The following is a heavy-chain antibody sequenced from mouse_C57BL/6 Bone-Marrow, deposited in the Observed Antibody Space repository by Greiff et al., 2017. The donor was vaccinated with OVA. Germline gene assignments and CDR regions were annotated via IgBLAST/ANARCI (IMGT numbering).Heavy chain of an antibody. V-gene: IGHV5-6*01. D-gene: IGHD2-5*01. CDR1: GFTFSSYG. CDR2: ISSGGSYT. CDR3: AIYYSNYSWFAY. J-gene: IGHJ3*01. Sequence: EVQRVESGRDLVKPGGSLKLSCAASGFTFSSYGMSWVRQTPDKRLEWVATISSGGSYTYYPGSVKGRFTISRDNAKNTLYLQMSSLKSEDTAMYYCAIYYSNYSWFAYWGQGTLVTVSA.